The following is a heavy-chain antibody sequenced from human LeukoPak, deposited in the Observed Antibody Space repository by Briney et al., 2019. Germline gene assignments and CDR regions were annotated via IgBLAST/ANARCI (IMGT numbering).Heavy chain of an antibody. CDR1: GYTFTSYG. V-gene: IGHV1-18*01. J-gene: IGHJ4*02. Sequence: GASVKVSCKTSGYTFTSYGISWVRQAPGQGLEWMGWISAYNGNTNYAQKFQGRVTMTTDTSTSTVYMELKSLRSDDTAVYYCARIQSRIIAARPGNPAFDYWGRGTLVTVSS. CDR2: ISAYNGNT. CDR3: ARIQSRIIAARPGNPAFDY. D-gene: IGHD6-6*01.